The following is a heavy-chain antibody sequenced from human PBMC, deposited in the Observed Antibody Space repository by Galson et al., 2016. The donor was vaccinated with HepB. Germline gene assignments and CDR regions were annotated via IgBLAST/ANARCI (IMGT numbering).Heavy chain of an antibody. V-gene: IGHV3-23*01. Sequence: SLRLSCAASGFTFRSYAMSWVRQAPGKGLDWVSGILESGDSTSYADSVKARFTISRDNSKNTLHLQMNSLTAADTAVYYCAVGYYDFWSGVNYGMDVWGQGTTVTVSS. D-gene: IGHD3-3*01. J-gene: IGHJ6*02. CDR2: ILESGDST. CDR3: AVGYYDFWSGVNYGMDV. CDR1: GFTFRSYA.